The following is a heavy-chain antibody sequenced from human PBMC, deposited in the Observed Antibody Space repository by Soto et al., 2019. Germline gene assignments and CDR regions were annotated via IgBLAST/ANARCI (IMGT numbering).Heavy chain of an antibody. D-gene: IGHD2-15*01. CDR1: GYTFTSYG. CDR3: ARSAIVVVVAASPGFFQH. Sequence: ASVKVSCKASGYTFTSYGISLVRQAPGQGLEWMGWITAYNGNTDYAQKFQGRVTLTTDTSTSTAYMELRSLRSDDTAVYYCARSAIVVVVAASPGFFQHWGQGTLVTLSS. CDR2: ITAYNGNT. V-gene: IGHV1-18*01. J-gene: IGHJ1*01.